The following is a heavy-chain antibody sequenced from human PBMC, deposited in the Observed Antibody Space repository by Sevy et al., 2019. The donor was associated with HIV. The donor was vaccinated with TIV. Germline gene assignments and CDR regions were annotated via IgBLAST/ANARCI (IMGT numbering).Heavy chain of an antibody. D-gene: IGHD2-15*01. CDR1: GFIFRSYV. J-gene: IGHJ6*02. V-gene: IGHV3-23*01. CDR3: AKAPPGHCSSSSCPRAYYYYGMDV. CDR2: ISGRGGST. Sequence: GGSLRLSCAASGFIFRSYVMSWVRQAPGKGLEWVSAISGRGGSTYYADSVEGRFTMSRDISKNTLYLQMNSLRAEDTAVYYCAKAPPGHCSSSSCPRAYYYYGMDVWGQGTTVTVSS.